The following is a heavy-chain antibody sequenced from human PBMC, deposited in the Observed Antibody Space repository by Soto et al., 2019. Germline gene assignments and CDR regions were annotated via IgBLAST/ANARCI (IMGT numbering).Heavy chain of an antibody. CDR3: ARERDLSGWYGDAFDI. V-gene: IGHV1-18*01. CDR1: GYTFSSYG. CDR2: ISAYNGNT. Sequence: QVQLMESGAEVKKPGASVKVSCKASGYTFSSYGISWVRQAPGQGLEWMGWISAYNGNTNYAQKLQGRVTMTTDTSTSTAYMELRSLRSDDTAVYYCARERDLSGWYGDAFDIWGQGTMVTVSS. J-gene: IGHJ3*02. D-gene: IGHD6-19*01.